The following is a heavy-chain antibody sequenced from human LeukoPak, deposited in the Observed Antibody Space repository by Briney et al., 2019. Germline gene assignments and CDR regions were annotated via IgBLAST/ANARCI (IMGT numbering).Heavy chain of an antibody. D-gene: IGHD3-22*01. J-gene: IGHJ4*02. CDR1: GYTFTSYY. CDR3: ARVRFHYDSSGYTFDY. V-gene: IGHV1-46*01. CDR2: INPSGGST. Sequence: ASVKVSCKASGYTFTSYYMHWVRQAPGQGLEWMGIINPSGGSTSYAQKFQGRVTMTRDTSTSTVYMELSSLRSEDTAVYFCARVRFHYDSSGYTFDYWGQGTLVTVSS.